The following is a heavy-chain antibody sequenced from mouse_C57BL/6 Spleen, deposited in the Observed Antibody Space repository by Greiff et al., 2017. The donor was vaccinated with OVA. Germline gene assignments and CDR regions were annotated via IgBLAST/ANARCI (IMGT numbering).Heavy chain of an antibody. CDR3: ASSVEAWFAY. Sequence: EVQLQQSGPELVKPGASVKISCKASGYTFTDYCMNWVKQSPGKGLEWIGDINPNSGGTSYNQKFKGKATLTVDKSSSTAYMELSSLTSEDSAVYYCASSVEAWFAYWGQGTLVTVSA. J-gene: IGHJ3*01. CDR1: GYTFTDYC. D-gene: IGHD6-1*01. V-gene: IGHV1-26*01. CDR2: INPNSGGT.